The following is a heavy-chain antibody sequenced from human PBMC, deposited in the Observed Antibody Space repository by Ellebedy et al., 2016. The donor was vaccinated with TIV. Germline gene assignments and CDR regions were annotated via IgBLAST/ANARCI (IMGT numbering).Heavy chain of an antibody. D-gene: IGHD3-10*01. CDR1: GFTFSNYA. V-gene: IGHV3-23*01. CDR3: AEDGGLGELLEGYFDS. Sequence: GESLKISCAASGFTFSNYAMSWVRQAPGKGLEWVSAISGSGSSTYYADSVKGRLTISRDNSTNTLYLQMNRLRDEDTAVYYCAEDGGLGELLEGYFDSWGQGTLVTVSS. J-gene: IGHJ4*02. CDR2: ISGSGSST.